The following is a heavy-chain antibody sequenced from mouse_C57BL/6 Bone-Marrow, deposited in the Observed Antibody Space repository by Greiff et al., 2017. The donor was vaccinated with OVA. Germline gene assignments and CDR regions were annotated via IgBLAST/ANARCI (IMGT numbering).Heavy chain of an antibody. Sequence: VQLQQSVAELVRPGASVKLSCTASGFNIKNTYMHWVKQRPEQGLEWIGRLDPANGNTKYAPKFQGKATITADTSSNTAYLQLSSLTSEDTAIYYCARPHFTTVVATDWYFDVWGTGTTVTVSS. CDR2: LDPANGNT. V-gene: IGHV14-3*01. D-gene: IGHD1-1*01. J-gene: IGHJ1*03. CDR3: ARPHFTTVVATDWYFDV. CDR1: GFNIKNTY.